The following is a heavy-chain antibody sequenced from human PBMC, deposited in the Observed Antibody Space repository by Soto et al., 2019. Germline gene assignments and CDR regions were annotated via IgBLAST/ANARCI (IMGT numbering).Heavy chain of an antibody. CDR2: IYHSGST. V-gene: IGHV4-30-2*01. Sequence: WIRQPPGKGLEWIGYIYHSGSTYYNPSLKSRVTISVDRSKNQFSLKLSSVTAADTAVYYCQGFYDFWSGYYRAPAQSNDYWGQGTLVTVSS. CDR3: QGFYDFWSGYYRAPAQSNDY. D-gene: IGHD3-3*01. J-gene: IGHJ4*02.